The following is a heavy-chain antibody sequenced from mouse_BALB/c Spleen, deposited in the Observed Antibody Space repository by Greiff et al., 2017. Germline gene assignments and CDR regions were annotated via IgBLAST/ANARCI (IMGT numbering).Heavy chain of an antibody. Sequence: VKLVESGPGLVAPSQSLSITCTVSGFSLTSYGVHWVRQPPGKGLEWLGVIWAGGSTNYNSALMSRLSISKDNSKSQVFLKMNSLQTDDTAMYYCARAGGYAPFAYWGQGTLVTVSA. CDR2: IWAGGST. J-gene: IGHJ3*01. D-gene: IGHD2-2*01. V-gene: IGHV2-9*02. CDR3: ARAGGYAPFAY. CDR1: GFSLTSYG.